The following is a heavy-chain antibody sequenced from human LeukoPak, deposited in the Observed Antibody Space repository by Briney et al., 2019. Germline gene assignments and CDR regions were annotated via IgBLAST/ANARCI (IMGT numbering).Heavy chain of an antibody. CDR2: INHSRST. J-gene: IGHJ4*02. D-gene: IGHD3-10*01. Sequence: SETLSLTCAVYGGSFSGYYWSWIRQPPGKGLEWIGEINHSRSTNYNPSLKSRVTISVDTSKNQFSLKLSSVTAADTAVYYCARGLVPSDYWGQGTLVTVSS. CDR1: GGSFSGYY. V-gene: IGHV4-34*01. CDR3: ARGLVPSDY.